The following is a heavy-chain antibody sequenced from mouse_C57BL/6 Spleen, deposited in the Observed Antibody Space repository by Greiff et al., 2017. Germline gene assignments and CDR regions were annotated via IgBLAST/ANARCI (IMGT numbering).Heavy chain of an antibody. V-gene: IGHV14-4*01. D-gene: IGHD2-14*01. CDR3: TTWVRAMDY. Sequence: VQLKQSGAELVRPGASVKLSCTASGFNIKDDYMHWVKQRPEQGLEWIGWIDPENGDTEYASKFQGKATITADTSSNTAYLQLSSLTSEDAAVYYCTTWVRAMDYWGQGTSVTVSS. CDR2: IDPENGDT. J-gene: IGHJ4*01. CDR1: GFNIKDDY.